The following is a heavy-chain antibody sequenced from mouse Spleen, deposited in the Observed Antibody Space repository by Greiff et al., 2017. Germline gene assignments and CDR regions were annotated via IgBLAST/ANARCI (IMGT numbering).Heavy chain of an antibody. CDR1: GYTFTSYG. V-gene: IGHV1-81*01. CDR2: IYPRSGNT. Sequence: QVQLKQSGAELARPGASVKLSCKASGYTFTSYGISWVKQRTGQGLEWIGEIYPRSGNTYYNEKFKGKATLTADKSSSTAYMELRSLTSEDSAVYFCARSYYGNYYYAMDYWGQGTSVTVSS. J-gene: IGHJ4*01. CDR3: ARSYYGNYYYAMDY. D-gene: IGHD2-1*01.